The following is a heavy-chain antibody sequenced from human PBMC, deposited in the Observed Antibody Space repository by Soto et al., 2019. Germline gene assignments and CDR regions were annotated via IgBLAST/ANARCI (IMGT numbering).Heavy chain of an antibody. V-gene: IGHV3-33*01. D-gene: IGHD7-27*01. J-gene: IGHJ5*02. CDR2: IWHDGSNK. Sequence: QVHLVESGGGVVQPGRSLRLSCAASGFSFNTHDMHWVRQAPGKGLEWVAVIWHDGSNKYYGGSVKGRFTVSRENSKNTLSLQMNSLSAEDTAIYYCARDSGPASATWLDHWGQGTLVTVSS. CDR3: ARDSGPASATWLDH. CDR1: GFSFNTHD.